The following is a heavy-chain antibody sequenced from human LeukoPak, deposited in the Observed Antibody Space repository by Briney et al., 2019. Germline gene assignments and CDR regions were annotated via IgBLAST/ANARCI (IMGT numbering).Heavy chain of an antibody. CDR1: GFTFSSYA. CDR3: AKDTHPDYYDSSGPDY. Sequence: PGGSLRLSCAASGFTFSSYAMSWVRQAPGKGLEWVSAISGSGGSTYYADSVKGRFTISRDNSKNTLYLQMNSLRAEDTAVYYCAKDTHPDYYDSSGPDYWGQETLVTVSS. CDR2: ISGSGGST. J-gene: IGHJ4*02. D-gene: IGHD3-22*01. V-gene: IGHV3-23*01.